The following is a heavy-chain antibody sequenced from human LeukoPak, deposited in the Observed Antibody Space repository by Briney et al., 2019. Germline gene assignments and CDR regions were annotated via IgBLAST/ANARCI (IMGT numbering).Heavy chain of an antibody. Sequence: GGSLRLSCAASGFTFSSYGMHWVRQAPGKGLEWVAVIWYDGSNKYYADSVKGRFTISRDISKNTLYLQMNSLRAEDTAVYYCAKESRFIAARPRYYYYYGMDVWGQGTTVTVSS. CDR2: IWYDGSNK. V-gene: IGHV3-30*02. CDR1: GFTFSSYG. CDR3: AKESRFIAARPRYYYYYGMDV. D-gene: IGHD6-6*01. J-gene: IGHJ6*02.